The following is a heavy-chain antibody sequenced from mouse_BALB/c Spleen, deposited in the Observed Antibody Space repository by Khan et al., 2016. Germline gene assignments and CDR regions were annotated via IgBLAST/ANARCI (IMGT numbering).Heavy chain of an antibody. V-gene: IGHV3-2*02. CDR3: ARTARIKY. D-gene: IGHD1-2*01. Sequence: EVQLQESGPGLVKPSQSLSLTCTVTGYSITSGYGWNWSRQFPGNKLEWGGNISYSGSTNYNPSLTSRISITRHTYKHQFFRQLNSETTEDTATYYCARTARIKYWGQGTTLTVSS. CDR2: ISYSGST. J-gene: IGHJ2*01. CDR1: GYSITSGYG.